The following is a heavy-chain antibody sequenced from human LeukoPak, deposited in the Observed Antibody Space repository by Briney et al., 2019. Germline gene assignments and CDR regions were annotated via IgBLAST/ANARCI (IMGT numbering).Heavy chain of an antibody. CDR3: ARFEVNHEDSSSFYYFDH. J-gene: IGHJ4*02. CDR1: GFTFSSYA. Sequence: GGSLRLSCSASGFTFSSYAMHWVRQAPGKGLEYVSAISSNGGITYYADSVKGRFTISRDNSKNTLYLQMSSLRAEDTAVYYCARFEVNHEDSSSFYYFDHWGQGTLVTVSS. CDR2: ISSNGGIT. V-gene: IGHV3-64D*06. D-gene: IGHD3-22*01.